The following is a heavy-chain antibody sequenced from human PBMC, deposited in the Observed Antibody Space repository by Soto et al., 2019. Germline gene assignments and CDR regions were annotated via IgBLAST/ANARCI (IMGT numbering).Heavy chain of an antibody. CDR2: FIPILDMA. CDR3: AITYCRDNSCPRDFDF. Sequence: QVQVVQSGAEVQKPESSVKVSCKPSGGTFNTYTVNWVRLAPGHGLEWMGRFIPILDMANYAQKIQDRVTIPADRSTFTAYMELNSLTSDDTAVYYCAITYCRDNSCPRDFDFWGPGTRVTVSS. J-gene: IGHJ4*02. D-gene: IGHD2-21*01. V-gene: IGHV1-69*02. CDR1: GGTFNTYT.